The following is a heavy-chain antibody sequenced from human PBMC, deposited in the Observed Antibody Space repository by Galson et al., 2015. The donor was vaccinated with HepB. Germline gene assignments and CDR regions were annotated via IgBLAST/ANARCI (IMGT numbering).Heavy chain of an antibody. Sequence: SLRLSCAASGFTFSSYDMHWVRQAPGKGLEWVAVIWYDGSNKHYADSVKGRFTISRDNSKNTVYLQMNSLRAEDTAVFYCARGDGDSDAFDIWGQGTMVTVSS. J-gene: IGHJ3*02. CDR3: ARGDGDSDAFDI. CDR2: IWYDGSNK. CDR1: GFTFSSYD. V-gene: IGHV3-33*08. D-gene: IGHD2-21*02.